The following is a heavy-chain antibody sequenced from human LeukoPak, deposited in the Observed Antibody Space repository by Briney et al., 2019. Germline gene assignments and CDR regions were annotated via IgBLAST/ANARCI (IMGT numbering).Heavy chain of an antibody. CDR2: IHYSGST. CDR1: GGSISSYY. D-gene: IGHD3-16*01. Sequence: SETLSLTCTVSGGSISSYYWSWIRQPPGKRLEWIGYIHYSGSTNYNPSLKSRLVTSVDTSKNQFSLRLSSVTAADTAVYYCARGRGSYFDYWGQGTLVTVSS. V-gene: IGHV4-59*01. J-gene: IGHJ4*02. CDR3: ARGRGSYFDY.